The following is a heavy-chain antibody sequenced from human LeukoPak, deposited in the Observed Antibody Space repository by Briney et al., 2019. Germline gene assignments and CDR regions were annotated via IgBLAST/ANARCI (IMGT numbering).Heavy chain of an antibody. V-gene: IGHV3-23*01. J-gene: IGHJ4*02. CDR3: AKQLGYCSDGSCYFPY. D-gene: IGHD2-15*01. CDR2: ISNNGGYT. Sequence: GGSLRLSCAASGFTFSSSAMSWVRQAPGKGLEWVSAISNNGGYTYYADSVQGRFTISRDDSKSTLCLQMNSLRAGDTAVYYCAKQLGYCSDGSCYFPYWGQGTLVTVSS. CDR1: GFTFSSSA.